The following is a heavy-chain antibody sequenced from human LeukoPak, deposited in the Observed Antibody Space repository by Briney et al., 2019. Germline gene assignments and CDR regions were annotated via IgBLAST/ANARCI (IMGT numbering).Heavy chain of an antibody. CDR1: GYTFADHF. J-gene: IGHJ3*02. V-gene: IGHV1-2*02. D-gene: IGHD1-26*01. CDR2: IKPNSGDT. CDR3: SRDWGPNSGDFHYDGFDI. Sequence: ASVEVSCKASGYTFADHFIHWVRQAPGQGLEWMGWIKPNSGDTKYAEKFQGRVTMTRDTSISTAYMELSRLISDDTAVYYCSRDWGPNSGDFHYDGFDIWGQGTMVTVSS.